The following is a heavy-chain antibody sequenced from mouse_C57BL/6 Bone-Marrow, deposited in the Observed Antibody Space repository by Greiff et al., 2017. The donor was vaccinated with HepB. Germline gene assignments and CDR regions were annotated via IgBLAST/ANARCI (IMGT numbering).Heavy chain of an antibody. D-gene: IGHD2-3*01. CDR1: GYAFTNYL. CDR2: INPGSGGT. V-gene: IGHV1-54*01. J-gene: IGHJ3*01. Sequence: QVQLKQSGAELVRPGTSVKVSCKASGYAFTNYLIEWVKQRPGQGLEWIGVINPGSGGTNYNEKFKGKATLTADKSSSTAYMQLSSLTSEDSAVYFCARGYDGYFFFAYWGQGTLVTVSA. CDR3: ARGYDGYFFFAY.